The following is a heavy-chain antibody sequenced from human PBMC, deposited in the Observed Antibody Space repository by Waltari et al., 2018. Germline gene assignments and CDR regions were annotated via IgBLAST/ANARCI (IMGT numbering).Heavy chain of an antibody. CDR3: ALYYYDSSGYYYVDY. V-gene: IGHV4-59*01. D-gene: IGHD3-22*01. CDR1: GGSISSYY. Sequence: QVQLQESGPGLVKPSETLSLTCTVSGGSISSYYWSWIRQPPGKGLEWIGYIYYSGSTNYNTSLKSRVTISVDTSKNQFSLKLSSVTAADTAVYYCALYYYDSSGYYYVDYWGQGTLVTVSS. CDR2: IYYSGST. J-gene: IGHJ4*02.